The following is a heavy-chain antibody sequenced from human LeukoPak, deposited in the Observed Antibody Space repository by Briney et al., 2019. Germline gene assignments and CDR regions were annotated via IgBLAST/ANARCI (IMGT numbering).Heavy chain of an antibody. CDR2: ISGSGDST. CDR1: GFTFSNYG. Sequence: PGGSLRLSCAASGFTFSNYGMSWVRQAPGKGLEWVSGISGSGDSTFYADSVKGRFTISRDNSKNTRYLQMNSLRAEDTAVYYCARDGYKPGYWGQGTLVTVSS. V-gene: IGHV3-23*01. CDR3: ARDGYKPGY. J-gene: IGHJ4*02. D-gene: IGHD5-24*01.